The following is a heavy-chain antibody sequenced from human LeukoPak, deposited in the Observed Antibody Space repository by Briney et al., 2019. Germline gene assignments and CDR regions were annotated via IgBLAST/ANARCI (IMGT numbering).Heavy chain of an antibody. CDR2: ISGYNGNT. D-gene: IGHD3-22*01. Sequence: ASVKVSCKASGYIFTNFGISWVRQARGQGLEWMGWISGYNGNTKYVQKFQGRVTMTTDTSTSTAYMELRSLRSDDTAVYYCARDFSYGPNYYDSSGSRRDAFDIWGQGTMVTVSS. CDR1: GYIFTNFG. J-gene: IGHJ3*02. CDR3: ARDFSYGPNYYDSSGSRRDAFDI. V-gene: IGHV1-18*01.